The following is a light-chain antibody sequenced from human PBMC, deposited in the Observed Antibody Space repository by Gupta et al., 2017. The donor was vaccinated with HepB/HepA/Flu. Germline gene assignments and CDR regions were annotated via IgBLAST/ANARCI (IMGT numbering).Light chain of an antibody. V-gene: IGKV2-28*01. CDR3: MQALQTPLT. CDR1: LSLLHSNGYNY. J-gene: IGKJ4*01. CDR2: FGS. Sequence: DIVMTQSPVSLPVTPDEPASISCRSSLSLLHSNGYNYLDWYLQKPVQYAQLLLYFGSNRDSGGPDSFCGSRSCTDFSLKIIRVQADDVGVYYCMQALQTPLTFGGGTKVEIK.